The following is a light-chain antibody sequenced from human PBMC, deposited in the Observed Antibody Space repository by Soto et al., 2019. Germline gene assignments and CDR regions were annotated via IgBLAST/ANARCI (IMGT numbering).Light chain of an antibody. CDR2: DAS. J-gene: IGKJ1*01. CDR1: QNINNW. Sequence: DIQMTQSPSTLSASIGDRVTITCRASQNINNWIAWYQQKPGKAPKFLIYDASTLESGVPSRFSGSGFGTEFSLTISSLQPDDFGTYYCQQYDTYWKFGQGTKV. V-gene: IGKV1-5*01. CDR3: QQYDTYWK.